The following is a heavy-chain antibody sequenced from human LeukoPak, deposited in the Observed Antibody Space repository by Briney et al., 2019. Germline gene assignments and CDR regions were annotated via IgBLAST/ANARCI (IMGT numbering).Heavy chain of an antibody. D-gene: IGHD2-2*01. V-gene: IGHV3-23*01. J-gene: IGHJ4*02. Sequence: GSLRLSCAASGFTFNSFAMSWVRQAPGKGLEWVSTITDSGDSTYSADSVKGRFTISRDNSKNTLYLQMNSLRAEDTAVYYCAKDGALSTSWYFYCDYWGQGTLVTVSS. CDR1: GFTFNSFA. CDR3: AKDGALSTSWYFYCDY. CDR2: ITDSGDST.